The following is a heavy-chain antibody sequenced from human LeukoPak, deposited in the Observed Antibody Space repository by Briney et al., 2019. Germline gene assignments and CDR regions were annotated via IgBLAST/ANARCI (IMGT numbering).Heavy chain of an antibody. CDR2: ISAYNGNT. J-gene: IGHJ4*02. V-gene: IGHV1-18*01. CDR3: ARVRGSHCSGGSCYPIYADY. D-gene: IGHD2-15*01. CDR1: GYTFTSYG. Sequence: ASVKVSCKASGYTFTSYGISWVRQAPGQGLEWMGWISAYNGNTNYAQKLQGRVTMTTDTSTSTAYMELRSLRSDDTAVYYCARVRGSHCSGGSCYPIYADYWGQGTLVTVPS.